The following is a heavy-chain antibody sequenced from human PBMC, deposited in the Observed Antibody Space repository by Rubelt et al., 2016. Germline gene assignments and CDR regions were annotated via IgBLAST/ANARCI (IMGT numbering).Heavy chain of an antibody. CDR3: ARTTGPIDC. V-gene: IGHV3-48*02. D-gene: IGHD1-1*01. CDR1: VLTVSSNY. J-gene: IGHJ4*02. CDR2: IRGSSRNI. Sequence: EVQLVESGGGLIQPGGSLRLSCAASVLTVSSNYMSWVRQAPGKGLEWVSYIRGSSRNIYYADSVKGRFTTSRDNARNSLYLQMNSLRDEDTAVYYCARTTGPIDCWGQGTLVTVSS.